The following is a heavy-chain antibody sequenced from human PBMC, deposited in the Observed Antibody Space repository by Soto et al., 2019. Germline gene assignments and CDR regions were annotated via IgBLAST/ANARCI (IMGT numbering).Heavy chain of an antibody. V-gene: IGHV3-30-3*01. Sequence: VPPGGSLRLSCTASGFSFSSYAMYWFRQPPGKGLEWVAVISHDGINKHYADSVKGRVTVSRDNSNHSLDLQLNSLRGEDTAMYYCARDMYSSDYFVKWFEPWGQGTLVTVSS. CDR3: ARDMYSSDYFVKWFEP. CDR2: ISHDGINK. D-gene: IGHD6-19*01. CDR1: GFSFSSYA. J-gene: IGHJ5*02.